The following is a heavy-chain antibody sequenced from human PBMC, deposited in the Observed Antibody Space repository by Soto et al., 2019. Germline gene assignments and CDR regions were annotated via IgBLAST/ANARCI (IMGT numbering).Heavy chain of an antibody. J-gene: IGHJ4*02. CDR1: GFTFSSYA. CDR2: ISGSGGST. V-gene: IGHV3-23*01. D-gene: IGHD3-22*01. CDR3: AKAPYDSSGYYYVPLDY. Sequence: PGGSLRLSCAASGFTFSSYAMSWVRQAPGKGLEWVSAISGSGGSTYYADSVKGRFTISRDNSKNTLYLQMNSLRAEDTAVYYCAKAPYDSSGYYYVPLDYWGQGTLVTVSS.